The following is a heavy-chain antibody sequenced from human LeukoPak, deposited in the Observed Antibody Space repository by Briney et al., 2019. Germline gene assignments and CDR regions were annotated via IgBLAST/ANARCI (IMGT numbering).Heavy chain of an antibody. CDR3: ARDLSSNWNNLAY. Sequence: GGSLRLSCEDSGFTFADYGLSWVRQAPGKGLEWVAGINWSGDNTFYADSVRGRFTISRDNTKKTLYLQMNNLRGEDTATYYCARDLSSNWNNLAYWGQGTLVTVSS. D-gene: IGHD1/OR15-1a*01. V-gene: IGHV3-20*04. CDR1: GFTFADYG. J-gene: IGHJ4*02. CDR2: INWSGDNT.